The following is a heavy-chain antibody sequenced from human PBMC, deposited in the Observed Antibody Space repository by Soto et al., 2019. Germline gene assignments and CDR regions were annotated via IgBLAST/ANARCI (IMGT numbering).Heavy chain of an antibody. Sequence: PGWSVGICCTASRFSLSSYVMCWVRQAPRKGLEWVSSITGSGDGTYYADSLKGRFTISRDNSEDTVYLHLDSLRGEDTAIYYCARDILEAPPVSSSSPFRNISVPHHPFPSCLDVCDQGTSAT. V-gene: IGHV3-23*01. J-gene: IGHJ6*02. CDR2: ITGSGDGT. CDR3: ARDILEAPPVSSSSPFRNISVPHHPFPSCLDV. D-gene: IGHD6-6*01. CDR1: RFSLSSYV.